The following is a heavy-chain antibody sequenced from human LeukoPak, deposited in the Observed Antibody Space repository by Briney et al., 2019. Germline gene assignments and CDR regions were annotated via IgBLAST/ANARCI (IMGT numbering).Heavy chain of an antibody. CDR2: ISVYNGNT. D-gene: IGHD1-26*01. V-gene: IGHV1-18*01. J-gene: IGHJ4*02. Sequence: AASVKVSCKASGYTFTGYGISWVRQAPGQGLEWMGWISVYNGNTNYAQKLQGRVTMTTDTSTSTAYMELRSLRSDDTAVYYCARHSGSYFPFDYWGQGTLVTVSS. CDR3: ARHSGSYFPFDY. CDR1: GYTFTGYG.